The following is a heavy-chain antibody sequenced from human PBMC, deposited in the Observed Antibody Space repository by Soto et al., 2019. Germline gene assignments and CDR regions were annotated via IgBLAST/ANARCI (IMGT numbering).Heavy chain of an antibody. Sequence: SVKVSCKASGGTFSSYAISWVRQAPGQGHEWMGGIIPIFGTANYAQKFQGRVTITADESTSTAYMELSSLRSEDTAVYYCASLMDTAMVKYYFDYWGQGTLVTVSS. D-gene: IGHD5-18*01. J-gene: IGHJ4*02. V-gene: IGHV1-69*13. CDR1: GGTFSSYA. CDR3: ASLMDTAMVKYYFDY. CDR2: IIPIFGTA.